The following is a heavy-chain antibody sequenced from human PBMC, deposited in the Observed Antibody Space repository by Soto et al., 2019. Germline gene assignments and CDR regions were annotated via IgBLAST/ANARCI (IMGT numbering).Heavy chain of an antibody. D-gene: IGHD1-1*01. CDR1: GFTFSRHT. Sequence: PGGSLRLSCAASGFTFSRHTMHWVRQAPGKGLEWVASISYDGSNKYYADSVKGRFTISRDNSKNTLYLQMNSLRAEDTAVYYCARSRVRTGTTKGMDVWGQGTTVTVSS. CDR3: ARSRVRTGTTKGMDV. J-gene: IGHJ6*02. CDR2: ISYDGSNK. V-gene: IGHV3-30*04.